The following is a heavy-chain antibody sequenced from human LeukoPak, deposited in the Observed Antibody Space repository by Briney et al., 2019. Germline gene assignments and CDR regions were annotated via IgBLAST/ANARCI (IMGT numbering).Heavy chain of an antibody. V-gene: IGHV3-11*04. CDR2: ISSSGSTI. D-gene: IGHD3-10*01. CDR1: GFTFSDYY. CDR3: ARLPPFMVRGVTGYYYMDV. Sequence: GGSLRLSCAASGFTFSDYYMSWIRQAPGKGLEWVSYISSSGSTIYYADSVKGRFTISRDNAKNSLYLQMNSLRAEDTAVYYCARLPPFMVRGVTGYYYMDVWGKGTTVTVSS. J-gene: IGHJ6*03.